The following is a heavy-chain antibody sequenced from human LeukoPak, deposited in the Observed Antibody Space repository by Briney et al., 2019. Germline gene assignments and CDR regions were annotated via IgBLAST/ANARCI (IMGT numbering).Heavy chain of an antibody. CDR2: INPNSGGT. CDR1: GYTFTGYY. CDR3: ARGAPLYYDYVWGSYRDDAFDI. V-gene: IGHV1-2*04. Sequence: GASVKVSCKASGYTFTGYYMHWVRQAPGQGLEWMGWINPNSGGTNYAQKFQGWVTMTRDTSISTAHMELSRLRSDDTAVYYCARGAPLYYDYVWGSYRDDAFDIWGQGTMVTVSS. J-gene: IGHJ3*02. D-gene: IGHD3-16*02.